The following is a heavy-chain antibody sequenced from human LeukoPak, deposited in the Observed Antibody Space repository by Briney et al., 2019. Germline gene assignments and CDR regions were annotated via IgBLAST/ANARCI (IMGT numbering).Heavy chain of an antibody. CDR2: INWNGGST. CDR1: GFTFDDYG. Sequence: TGGSLRLSCAASGFTFDDYGMSWVRHAPGKGLEWVSGINWNGGSTGYADSVKGRFTISRDNAKNSLYLQMNSLRAEDTALYYCARALLYCSSTSCSFDYWGQGTLVTVSS. V-gene: IGHV3-20*04. J-gene: IGHJ4*02. CDR3: ARALLYCSSTSCSFDY. D-gene: IGHD2-2*01.